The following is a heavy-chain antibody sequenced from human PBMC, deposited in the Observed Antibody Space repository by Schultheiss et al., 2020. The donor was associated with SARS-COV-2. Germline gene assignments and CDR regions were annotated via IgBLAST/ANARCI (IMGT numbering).Heavy chain of an antibody. CDR3: ARDLVVVTAPTYYFDY. V-gene: IGHV3-33*08. CDR1: GFTFSSYW. J-gene: IGHJ4*02. Sequence: GGSLRLSCAASGFTFSSYWMNWVRQAPGKGLEWVAVIWYDGSNKYYADSVKGRFTISRDNSKNTLYLQMNSLRAEDTAVYYCARDLVVVTAPTYYFDYWGQGTLVTVSS. D-gene: IGHD2-21*02. CDR2: IWYDGSNK.